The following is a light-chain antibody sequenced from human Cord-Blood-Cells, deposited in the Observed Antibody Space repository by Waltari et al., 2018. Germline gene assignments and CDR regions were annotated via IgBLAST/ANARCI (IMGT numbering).Light chain of an antibody. V-gene: IGLV2-23*02. CDR1: SSDVGSYNL. J-gene: IGLJ3*02. CDR3: CSYAGSSTLV. CDR2: EVS. Sequence: QSALTPPAPVSGSPGQSITIPCTGTSSDVGSYNLVSCYQQHPGKAPNLMIYEVSKRPSGVSNRFSGSKSGNTASLTISGLQAEDEADYYCCSYAGSSTLVFGGGTKLTVL.